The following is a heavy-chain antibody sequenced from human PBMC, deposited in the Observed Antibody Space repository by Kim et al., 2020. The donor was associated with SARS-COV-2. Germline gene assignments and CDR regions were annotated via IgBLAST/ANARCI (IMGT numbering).Heavy chain of an antibody. V-gene: IGHV3-30*18. CDR2: ISYDGSNK. Sequence: GGSLRLSCAASGFTFSSYGMHWVRRAPGKGLEWVAVISYDGSNKYYTDSVKGRFTISRDNSKNTLYLQMNSLRAEDTAVYYCAKDVWSDIVATIHYYYYGMDVWGQGTTVTVSS. CDR1: GFTFSSYG. J-gene: IGHJ6*02. CDR3: AKDVWSDIVATIHYYYYGMDV. D-gene: IGHD5-12*01.